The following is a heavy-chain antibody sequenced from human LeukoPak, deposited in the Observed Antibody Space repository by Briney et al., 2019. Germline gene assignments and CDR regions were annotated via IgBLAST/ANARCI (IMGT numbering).Heavy chain of an antibody. D-gene: IGHD5-18*01. Sequence: GASVKVSCKASGYTFTGYYMHWVRQAPGQGLEWMGWINPNSGGTNYAQKFQGRVTMTRDTSISTAYMELSRLTSDDTAMYYCARGTGEGYTYGRYFFDYWGQGTLVTVSS. V-gene: IGHV1-2*02. CDR2: INPNSGGT. CDR1: GYTFTGYY. J-gene: IGHJ4*02. CDR3: ARGTGEGYTYGRYFFDY.